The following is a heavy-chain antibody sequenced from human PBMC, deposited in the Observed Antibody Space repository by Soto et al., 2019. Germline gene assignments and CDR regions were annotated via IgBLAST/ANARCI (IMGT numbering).Heavy chain of an antibody. J-gene: IGHJ5*02. V-gene: IGHV4-4*02. CDR2: IYHIGTT. CDR3: ARTGKFYYYDMSGLPFDP. Sequence: SETLSLTCTVSGDTGSSTRWWSWVRLSPGRGLEWIGDIYHIGTTNYNPSLKRRVSISLDKSKNQFSLKLTSVTAADTAVYFCARTGKFYYYDMSGLPFDPWGPGVLVTVSS. D-gene: IGHD3-22*01. CDR1: GDTGSSTRW.